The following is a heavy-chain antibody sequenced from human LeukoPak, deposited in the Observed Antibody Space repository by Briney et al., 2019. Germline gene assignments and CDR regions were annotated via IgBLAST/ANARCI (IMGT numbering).Heavy chain of an antibody. CDR3: AKDPTETYCSSTSCYREIARFDP. CDR2: IRYDGSNK. J-gene: IGHJ5*02. V-gene: IGHV3-30*02. D-gene: IGHD2-2*02. Sequence: QTGGSLRLSCAASGFTFSSYGMHWVRQAPGKGLEWVAFIRYDGSNKYYADSVKGRFTISRDNSKNTLYLQMNSLRAEDTAVYYCAKDPTETYCSSTSCYREIARFDPWGQGTLVTVSS. CDR1: GFTFSSYG.